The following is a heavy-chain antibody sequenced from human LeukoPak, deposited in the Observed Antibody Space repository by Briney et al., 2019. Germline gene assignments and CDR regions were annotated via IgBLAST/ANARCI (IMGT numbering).Heavy chain of an antibody. D-gene: IGHD3-3*01. CDR2: INPNSGGT. CDR1: GYTLTGYY. CDR3: ARDGASGYLADY. Sequence: ASVKVSCKASGYTLTGYYMHWVRQAPGQGLEWMGWINPNSGGTNYAQKFQGRVTMTRDTSIGTAYMELSRLGPDDTAVYYCARDGASGYLADYWGQGTLVTVS. V-gene: IGHV1-2*02. J-gene: IGHJ4*01.